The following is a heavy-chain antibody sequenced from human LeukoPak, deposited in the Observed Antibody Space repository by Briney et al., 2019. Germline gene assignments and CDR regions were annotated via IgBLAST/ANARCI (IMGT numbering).Heavy chain of an antibody. V-gene: IGHV3-23*01. J-gene: IGHJ4*02. CDR1: GFTFSSYA. D-gene: IGHD4-17*01. CDR2: ISGSGGST. Sequence: LGGSLRLSCAASGFTFSSYAMSWVRQAPGKGLEWVSAISGSGGSTYYADSVKGRFTISRDNAKNTLYLQMNSLRAEDTAVYYCARSLYGDYEDYWGQGTLVTVSS. CDR3: ARSLYGDYEDY.